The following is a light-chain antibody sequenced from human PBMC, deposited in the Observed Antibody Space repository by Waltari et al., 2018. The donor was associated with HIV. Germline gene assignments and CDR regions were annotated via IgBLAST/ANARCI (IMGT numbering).Light chain of an antibody. J-gene: IGKJ5*01. CDR3: HQRSNWPIT. Sequence: EIVLTQSPATLSLSPGERATLSCRASQSVSSYLAWYNQKPGQAPRLLIYGASSRATGIPARFSGSGSGTDFTLTITSLEPGDFGVYYCHQRSNWPITFGQGTRLEIK. CDR2: GAS. V-gene: IGKV3-11*01. CDR1: QSVSSY.